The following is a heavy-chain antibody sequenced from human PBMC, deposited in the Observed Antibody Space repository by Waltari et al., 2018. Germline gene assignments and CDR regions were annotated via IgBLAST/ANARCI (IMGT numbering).Heavy chain of an antibody. CDR3: AKVEGGIVTRYYALDI. J-gene: IGHJ3*02. CDR2: ISGSSSST. Sequence: EVQLLESGGGLVQPGGSLRLSCAASGFTFGNSALSWVRQAPGKGLAWISGISGSSSSTYYADSVKGRFTISRDNSKNTLYLQMNSLRVEDTAVYFCAKVEGGIVTRYYALDIWGQGTMVTVSS. CDR1: GFTFGNSA. V-gene: IGHV3-23*01. D-gene: IGHD3-16*02.